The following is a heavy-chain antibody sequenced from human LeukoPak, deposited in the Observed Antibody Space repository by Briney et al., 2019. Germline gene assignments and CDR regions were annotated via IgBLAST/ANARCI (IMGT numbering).Heavy chain of an antibody. Sequence: GGSLRLSCAASGFTFSSYGMHWVRQAPGKGLEWVAVISYDGSNKCYADSVKGRFAISRDNSKNTLYLQMKSLRAEDTAVYYCGREVYDFWRKGYYFDYWGQGTLVTVSS. CDR2: ISYDGSNK. D-gene: IGHD3-3*01. J-gene: IGHJ4*02. CDR3: GREVYDFWRKGYYFDY. V-gene: IGHV3-30*03. CDR1: GFTFSSYG.